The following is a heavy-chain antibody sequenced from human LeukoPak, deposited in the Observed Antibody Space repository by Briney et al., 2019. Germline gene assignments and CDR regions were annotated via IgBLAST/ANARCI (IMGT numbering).Heavy chain of an antibody. V-gene: IGHV3-30*18. CDR1: GFTFSSSG. D-gene: IGHD6-13*01. CDR3: SKSAVSNSWSQPLDC. Sequence: GGSLRLSCAASGFTFSSSGMHWVRRAPGKGLEGVAVITYYWSKKYYADAVKGRITITRDKFNKTLYLEMNGLTSQDTAFDIFSKSAVSNSWSQPLDCWGQGTLVTVSS. J-gene: IGHJ4*02. CDR2: ITYYWSKK.